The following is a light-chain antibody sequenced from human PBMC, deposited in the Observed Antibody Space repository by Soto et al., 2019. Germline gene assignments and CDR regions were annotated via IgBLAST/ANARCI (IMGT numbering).Light chain of an antibody. CDR1: LNIYFRSNNRNY. CDR2: WAS. J-gene: IGKJ4*01. Sequence: DIVMTQSPDSLRVSLGEWATITCTSSLNIYFRSNNRNYLAWYQQKSGQPPKLLIYWASTREPGVPDRFSGSGSGTYFTLTIDNVQPDDVAVYYCQQYYTTPLTFGGGTRVDIK. V-gene: IGKV4-1*01. CDR3: QQYYTTPLT.